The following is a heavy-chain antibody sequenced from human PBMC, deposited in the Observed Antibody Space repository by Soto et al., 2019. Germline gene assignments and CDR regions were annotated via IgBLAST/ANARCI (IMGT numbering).Heavy chain of an antibody. CDR3: ARENSVQAWLHHFDH. CDR2: ISDDGASI. V-gene: IGHV3-48*03. D-gene: IGHD5-18*01. J-gene: IGHJ4*02. CDR1: GFSFSSFA. Sequence: VGSLRLSCEASGFSFSSFAMNWVRQAPGRGPEWVSYISDDGASIYYADSLKGRFTISRDNAKNSLSLQMNNLRAEDTAVYYCARENSVQAWLHHFDHWGLGTLVTVSS.